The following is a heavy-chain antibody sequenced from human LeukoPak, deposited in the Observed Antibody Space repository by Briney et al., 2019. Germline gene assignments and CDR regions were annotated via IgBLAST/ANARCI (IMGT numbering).Heavy chain of an antibody. Sequence: GGSLRLSCAASGFTFSSYSMNWVRQAPGKGLEWVSSISSSSSYIYYADSVKGRFTISRDNAKNSLYLQMNSLRAEDTAVYYCAKDWGSSSWFPNYYFDYWGQGTLVTVSS. V-gene: IGHV3-21*01. CDR3: AKDWGSSSWFPNYYFDY. CDR2: ISSSSSYI. CDR1: GFTFSSYS. D-gene: IGHD6-13*01. J-gene: IGHJ4*02.